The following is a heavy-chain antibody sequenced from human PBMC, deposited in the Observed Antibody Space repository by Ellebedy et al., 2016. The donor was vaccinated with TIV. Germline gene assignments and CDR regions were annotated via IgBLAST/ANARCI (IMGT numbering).Heavy chain of an antibody. CDR2: IRPDGSGA. Sequence: PGGSLRLSCAASGFTFSGHWMTWVRQAPGKGLECVAKIRPDGSGAFYVDPVNGRFTISRDNAKNSLYLQMNSLTVDDTAVYYCTKEEWYRFDYWGQGTLVTVSS. V-gene: IGHV3-7*04. J-gene: IGHJ4*02. CDR1: GFTFSGHW. CDR3: TKEEWYRFDY. D-gene: IGHD3-3*01.